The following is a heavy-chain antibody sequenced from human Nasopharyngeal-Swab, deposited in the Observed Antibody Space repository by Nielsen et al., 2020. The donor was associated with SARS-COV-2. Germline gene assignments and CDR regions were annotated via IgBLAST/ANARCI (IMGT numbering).Heavy chain of an antibody. CDR1: GGSFSGYY. Sequence: SETLSLTCAVYGGSFSGYYWSWIRQPPGKGLEWIGYIYYSGSTNYNPSLKSRVTISVDTSKNQFSLKLSSVTAADTAVYYCARGYYDSSGWVDYYYYYTDVWGKGTTVTVSS. CDR2: IYYSGST. D-gene: IGHD3-22*01. CDR3: ARGYYDSSGWVDYYYYYTDV. J-gene: IGHJ6*03. V-gene: IGHV4-59*01.